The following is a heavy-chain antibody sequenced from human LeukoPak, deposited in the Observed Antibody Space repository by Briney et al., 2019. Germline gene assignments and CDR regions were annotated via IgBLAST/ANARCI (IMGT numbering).Heavy chain of an antibody. D-gene: IGHD6-6*01. J-gene: IGHJ4*02. CDR2: ISSSSSYI. CDR3: ARTSSLTPTPSFDY. Sequence: TAGGSLRLSCAASGFTFSTYATNWVRQAPGKGLEWVSSISSSSSYIYYADSLKGRFTISRDSAKNSLFLQMNSLRAEDTAVYYCARTSSLTPTPSFDYWGQGALVTVSS. V-gene: IGHV3-21*01. CDR1: GFTFSTYA.